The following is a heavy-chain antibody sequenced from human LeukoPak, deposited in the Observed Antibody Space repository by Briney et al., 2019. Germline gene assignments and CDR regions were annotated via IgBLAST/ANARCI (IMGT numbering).Heavy chain of an antibody. CDR2: IYYSGST. V-gene: IGHV4-59*01. J-gene: IGHJ4*02. D-gene: IGHD5-18*01. CDR1: SGSISSYY. CDR3: ARVLRAASWRSYDY. Sequence: PSETLSLTCTVSSGSISSYYWSWIRQPPGKGLEWIGYIYYSGSTNYNPSLKSRVTISIDTSRNQFSLRLNSMTAADTAVYYCARVLRAASWRSYDYWGQGSLVTVSS.